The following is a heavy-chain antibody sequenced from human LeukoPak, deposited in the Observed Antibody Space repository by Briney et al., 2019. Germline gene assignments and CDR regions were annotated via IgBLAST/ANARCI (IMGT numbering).Heavy chain of an antibody. Sequence: RPSETLSLTCTVSGGSISSYYWSWIRQPPGKRLEWIGYIYYSGSTNYNPSLKSRVTISLDASKNQFSLQLTSVTAADTAVYYCARARMVRGTIIAPFDYWGQGTLVTASS. CDR3: ARARMVRGTIIAPFDY. V-gene: IGHV4-59*01. CDR1: GGSISSYY. D-gene: IGHD3-10*01. J-gene: IGHJ4*02. CDR2: IYYSGST.